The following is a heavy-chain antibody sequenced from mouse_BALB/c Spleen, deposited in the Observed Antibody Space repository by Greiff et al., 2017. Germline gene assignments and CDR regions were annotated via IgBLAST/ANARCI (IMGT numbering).Heavy chain of an antibody. CDR2: ISSGGSYT. Sequence: VHVKQSGGDLVKPGGSLKLSCAASGFTFSSYGMSWVRQTPDKRLEWVATISSGGSYTYYPDSVKGRFTISRDNAKNTLYLQMSSLKSEDTAMYYCARHGGNYGRDYAMDYWGQGTSVTVSS. V-gene: IGHV5-6*01. D-gene: IGHD2-1*01. J-gene: IGHJ4*01. CDR3: ARHGGNYGRDYAMDY. CDR1: GFTFSSYG.